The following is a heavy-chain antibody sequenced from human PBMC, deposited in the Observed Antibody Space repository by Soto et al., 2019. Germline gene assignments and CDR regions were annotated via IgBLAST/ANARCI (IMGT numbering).Heavy chain of an antibody. CDR2: VSGSGNFT. CDR3: SRRRLAGNWFDP. V-gene: IGHV3-21*06. D-gene: IGHD3-10*01. CDR1: GFKFSSYT. Sequence: EVQLVESGGGLVRPGESLRLSCAASGFKFSSYTMNWVRQAPGKGLEWVSFVSGSGNFTFYADSVKGRFTISRDNAKDLVYLNMNSLRPEDTALYFCSRRRLAGNWFDPWGPGTLVIVSS. J-gene: IGHJ5*02.